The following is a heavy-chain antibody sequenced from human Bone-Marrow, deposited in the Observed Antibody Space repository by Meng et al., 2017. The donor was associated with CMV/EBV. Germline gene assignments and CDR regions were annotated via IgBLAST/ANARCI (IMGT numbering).Heavy chain of an antibody. D-gene: IGHD2-2*01. CDR3: ARSRTRSSSGWNYYFDY. V-gene: IGHV1-46*01. J-gene: IGHJ4*02. CDR1: GYTFTIYY. Sequence: QVQLVQSGAEVKKPGASLKVSCKALGYTFTIYYMHWVRQAPGQGLEWMGMINPTGGGTNYAQRFQGKLIMTRDTSTSTVYMELSSLRSEDTAMYYCARSRTRSSSGWNYYFDYWGQGSLVTVSS. CDR2: INPTGGGT.